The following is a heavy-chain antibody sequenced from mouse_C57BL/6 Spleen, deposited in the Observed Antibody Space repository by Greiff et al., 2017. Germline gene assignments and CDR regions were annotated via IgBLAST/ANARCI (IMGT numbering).Heavy chain of an antibody. Sequence: QVQLQQPGAELVKPGASVKLSCKASGYTFTSYWMHWVKQGPGQGLEWIGMIHPNSGSTNYNEKFKSKATMTVDKSSSTASMQLSSLTSEDTAVYYYAAAYYNYWGQGTTLTVSS. D-gene: IGHD2-10*01. J-gene: IGHJ2*01. CDR3: AAAYYNY. CDR1: GYTFTSYW. CDR2: IHPNSGST. V-gene: IGHV1-64*01.